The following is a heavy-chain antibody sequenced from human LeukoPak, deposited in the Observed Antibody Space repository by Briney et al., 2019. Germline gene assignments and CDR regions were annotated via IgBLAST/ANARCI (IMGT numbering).Heavy chain of an antibody. D-gene: IGHD4-17*01. V-gene: IGHV4-59*01. CDR3: ARVTVTTPEYYFDY. CDR2: ISKSGST. Sequence: PSETLSLTCTVSGGSISSYYWSWIRQPPGKGLEWIGYISKSGSTNYNPSLKSRVTISLDMSKNQFSLKLSSVTAADTAMYYCARVTVTTPEYYFDYWGQGTLVTVSS. J-gene: IGHJ4*02. CDR1: GGSISSYY.